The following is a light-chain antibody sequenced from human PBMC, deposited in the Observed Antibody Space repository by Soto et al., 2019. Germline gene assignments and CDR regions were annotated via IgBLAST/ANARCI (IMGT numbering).Light chain of an antibody. V-gene: IGKV3-15*01. Sequence: EIIMTQSPVTLSVSPGERATLSCRASQSVSSNLAWYQQKPGQAPSLLIYGAFTRATGIPVRFSGTGSGTEFTLTISSLQSEDFALYYCQQYNDWPLTFGQGTKVDI. CDR1: QSVSSN. CDR3: QQYNDWPLT. J-gene: IGKJ1*01. CDR2: GAF.